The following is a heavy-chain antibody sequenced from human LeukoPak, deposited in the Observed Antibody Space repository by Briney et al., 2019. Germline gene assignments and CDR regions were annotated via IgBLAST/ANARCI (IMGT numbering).Heavy chain of an antibody. J-gene: IGHJ4*02. CDR1: GFTFSSYW. CDR3: ARVSRWYRGGSDY. CDR2: INNDGSSA. D-gene: IGHD6-19*01. V-gene: IGHV3-74*01. Sequence: GGSLRLSCAASGFTFSSYWMHWVRQTPGKGLIYISRINNDGSSANYADSVRGRFTISRDNAENTLYLQMNSLRADDTAMYYCARVSRWYRGGSDYWGQGTLVTVSS.